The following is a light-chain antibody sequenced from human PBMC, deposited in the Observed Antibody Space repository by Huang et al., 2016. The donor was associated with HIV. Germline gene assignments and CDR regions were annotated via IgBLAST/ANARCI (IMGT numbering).Light chain of an antibody. V-gene: IGKV1-33*01. J-gene: IGKJ3*01. CDR1: QDISNS. CDR2: DAS. Sequence: DIQMTQSPSSLSASVGDRVTITCQASQDISNSLNWYQQRPGKAPRLLIYDASNLETGVPSRFSGSGSGTDVTFTISSLQPEDIATYYCQQGFTFGPGTKLDFK. CDR3: QQGFT.